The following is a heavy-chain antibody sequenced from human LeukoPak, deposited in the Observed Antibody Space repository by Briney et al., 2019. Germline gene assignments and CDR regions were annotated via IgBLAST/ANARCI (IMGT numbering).Heavy chain of an antibody. Sequence: GGSLRLSCAASGFTVSSNYMSWVRQAPGKGLEWVSVTYSGGSTYYADSVKGRFTISRDNSKNTLYLQMNSLRAEDTAVYYCAKEGGSYPYYFDYWGQGTLVTVSS. CDR1: GFTVSSNY. D-gene: IGHD1-26*01. CDR3: AKEGGSYPYYFDY. CDR2: TYSGGST. J-gene: IGHJ4*02. V-gene: IGHV3-53*05.